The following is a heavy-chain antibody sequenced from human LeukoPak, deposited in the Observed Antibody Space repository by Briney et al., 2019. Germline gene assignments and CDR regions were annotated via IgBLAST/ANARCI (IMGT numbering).Heavy chain of an antibody. CDR1: GGSINSGTYY. CDR2: MYHDGRT. Sequence: PSETLSLTCTVSGGSINSGTYYWGWIRQPPGKGLGWIASMYHDGRTSYNPSLESRVTISIDTSTNQFSLKLSSVTAADTAVYYCASDHKSITMRKGQYFDYWGQGVLVTLSS. CDR3: ASDHKSITMRKGQYFDY. D-gene: IGHD1-14*01. V-gene: IGHV4-39*01. J-gene: IGHJ4*02.